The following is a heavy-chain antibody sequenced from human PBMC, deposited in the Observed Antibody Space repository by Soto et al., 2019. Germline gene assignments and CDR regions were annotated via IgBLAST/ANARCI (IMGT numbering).Heavy chain of an antibody. J-gene: IGHJ6*02. V-gene: IGHV1-69*13. D-gene: IGHD2-15*01. CDR2: IIPIFGTA. CDR1: GGTSSSYA. CDR3: ASHPHGYCSGGSCYAIGDV. Sequence: ASVKVSCKASGGTSSSYAISWVRQAPGQGLEWMGGIIPIFGTANYAQKFQGRVTITADESTSTAYMELSSLRSEDTAVYYCASHPHGYCSGGSCYAIGDVWGQGTTVTVSS.